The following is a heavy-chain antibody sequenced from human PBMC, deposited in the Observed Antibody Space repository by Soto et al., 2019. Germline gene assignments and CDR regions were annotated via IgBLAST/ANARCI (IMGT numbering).Heavy chain of an antibody. CDR3: AKGHHFCSSHSYYYGMYV. CDR2: ISSSGVNT. V-gene: IGHV3-23*01. CDR1: GFTFSKYA. Sequence: GGSLRLSCAASGFTFSKYAMNWVRQAPGKGLEWVSGISSSGVNTAYGDSVKGRFTISRDNSKNTLYLQMDSLRADDAAVYFCAKGHHFCSSHSYYYGMYVWGQGTPLTVS. J-gene: IGHJ6*02. D-gene: IGHD2-2*01.